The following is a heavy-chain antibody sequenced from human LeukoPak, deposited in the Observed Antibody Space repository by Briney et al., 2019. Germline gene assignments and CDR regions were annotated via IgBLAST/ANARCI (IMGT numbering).Heavy chain of an antibody. D-gene: IGHD6-19*01. V-gene: IGHV1-8*01. CDR2: MNPNSGNT. Sequence: ASVKVSCKASGYTFTSYDINWVRQATGQGLEWMGWMNPNSGNTGYAQKFQGRVTMTRNTSISTAYMELSSLRSEDTTVYYCARVEYSSGWLQSYAGYYFDYWGQGTLVTVSS. J-gene: IGHJ4*02. CDR3: ARVEYSSGWLQSYAGYYFDY. CDR1: GYTFTSYD.